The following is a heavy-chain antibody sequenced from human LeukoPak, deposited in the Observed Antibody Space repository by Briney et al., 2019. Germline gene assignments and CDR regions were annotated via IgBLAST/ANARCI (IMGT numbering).Heavy chain of an antibody. J-gene: IGHJ5*02. CDR3: ARLTPIAAARPLFDP. D-gene: IGHD6-13*01. V-gene: IGHV4-34*01. CDR2: INHSGST. CDR1: GGSFSGYY. Sequence: SETLSLTCAVYGGSFSGYYWSWIRQPPGKGLEWIGEINHSGSTNYNPSLKSRVTISVVTSKNQFSLKLSSVTVADTAVYYCARLTPIAAARPLFDPWGQGTLVTVSS.